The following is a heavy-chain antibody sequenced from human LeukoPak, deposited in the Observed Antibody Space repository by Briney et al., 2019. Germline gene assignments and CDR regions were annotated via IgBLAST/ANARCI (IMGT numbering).Heavy chain of an antibody. CDR1: GGSFSGYY. V-gene: IGHV4-34*01. CDR2: INHSGST. Sequence: SETLSLTCAVYGGSFSGYYWSWIRQPPGKGLEWIGEINHSGSTNYNPSLKSRVTISVDTSKNQFSLKLSSVTAADTAVYYCARSDVLRFLEWSAFDYWGQGTLVTVSS. J-gene: IGHJ4*02. CDR3: ARSDVLRFLEWSAFDY. D-gene: IGHD3-3*01.